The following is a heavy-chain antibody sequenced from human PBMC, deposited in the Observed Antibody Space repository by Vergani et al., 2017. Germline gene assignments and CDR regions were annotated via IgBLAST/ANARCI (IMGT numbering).Heavy chain of an antibody. CDR3: ARNRGDCSSTSCPIEYYGMDV. V-gene: IGHV1-69*02. Sequence: QVQLVQSGAEVKKPGSSVKVSCKASGCTFSSYTISWVRQAPGQGLEWMGRIIPILGIANYAQKFQGRVTITADKSTSTAYMELSSLRAEDTAVYYCARNRGDCSSTSCPIEYYGMDVWGQGTMVTVSS. CDR2: IIPILGIA. CDR1: GCTFSSYT. D-gene: IGHD2-2*01. J-gene: IGHJ6*02.